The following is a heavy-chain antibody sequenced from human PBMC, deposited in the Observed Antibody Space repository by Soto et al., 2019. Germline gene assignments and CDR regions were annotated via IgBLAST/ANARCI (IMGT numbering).Heavy chain of an antibody. V-gene: IGHV4-30-2*01. CDR2: IYPSGSI. D-gene: IGHD2-2*01. Sequence: ASQTLSLTGTVSGGSSSSLGYSWSCIPQPPGKGLERLGYIYPSGSISYTPSLKSRVTISVDRSTKRFSLKLNYVTAEDTAVSYCARENRAGPRTYLNCFDPLRKGTLVTVCS. CDR3: ARENRAGPRTYLNCFDP. J-gene: IGHJ5*02. CDR1: GGSSSSLGYS.